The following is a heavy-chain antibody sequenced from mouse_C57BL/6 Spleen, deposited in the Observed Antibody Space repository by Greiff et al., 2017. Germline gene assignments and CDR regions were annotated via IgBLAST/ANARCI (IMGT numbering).Heavy chain of an antibody. J-gene: IGHJ2*01. CDR2: IYPGDGDT. Sequence: QVQLKESGPELVKPGASVKISCKASGYAFSSSWMNRVKQRPGKGLEWIGRIYPGDGDTNYNGKFKGKATLTADKSSSTAYMQLSSLTSEDSAVYFCARAWLLLDYWGQGTTLTVSS. V-gene: IGHV1-82*01. D-gene: IGHD2-3*01. CDR3: ARAWLLLDY. CDR1: GYAFSSSW.